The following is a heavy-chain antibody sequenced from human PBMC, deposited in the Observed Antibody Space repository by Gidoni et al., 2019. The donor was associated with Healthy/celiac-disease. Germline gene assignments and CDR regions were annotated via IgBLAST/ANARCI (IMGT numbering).Heavy chain of an antibody. CDR1: GGSFSGYY. CDR2: SNHSGRT. V-gene: IGHV4-34*01. D-gene: IGHD2-8*01. Sequence: QVQLQQRGAGLLKPAETLSLTCAVYGGSFSGYYWSWIRQPPGKELEWIGESNHSGRTNYNPSLKSRVTISVDTSKNQFSLKLSSVTAADTAVYYCARGLRHVLMVYAIVGFDYWGQGTLVTVSS. CDR3: ARGLRHVLMVYAIVGFDY. J-gene: IGHJ4*02.